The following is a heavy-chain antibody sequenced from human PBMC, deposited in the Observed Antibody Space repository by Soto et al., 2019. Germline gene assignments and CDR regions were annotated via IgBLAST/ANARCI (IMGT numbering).Heavy chain of an antibody. Sequence: PGGSLRLSCAASGFTFSSSGIHWVRQAPGKGLEWVAVISYDGSNKFYIDSVKGRFTVSRDNSKNTLYLQMSSLRAEDTAVYCCAKDRQADFWRLPSPMDVWGQGTTVTVSS. CDR2: ISYDGSNK. CDR1: GFTFSSSG. J-gene: IGHJ6*02. D-gene: IGHD3-3*01. CDR3: AKDRQADFWRLPSPMDV. V-gene: IGHV3-30*18.